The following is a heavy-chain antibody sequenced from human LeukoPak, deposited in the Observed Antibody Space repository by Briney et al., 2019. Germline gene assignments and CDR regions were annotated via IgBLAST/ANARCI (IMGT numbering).Heavy chain of an antibody. CDR2: IKSKTDGGTT. V-gene: IGHV3-15*01. CDR1: RFTFSNAW. J-gene: IGHJ4*02. D-gene: IGHD3-3*01. Sequence: GGSLRLSCAASRFTFSNAWMSWVRQAPGKGLEWVGRIKSKTDGGTTDYAAPVKGRFTISRDDSKNTLYLQMNSLKTEDTAVYYCTTSIQYYDFWSGYYSDYWGQGTLVTVSS. CDR3: TTSIQYYDFWSGYYSDY.